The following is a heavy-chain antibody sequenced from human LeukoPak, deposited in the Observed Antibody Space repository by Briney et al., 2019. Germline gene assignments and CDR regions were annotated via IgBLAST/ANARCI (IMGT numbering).Heavy chain of an antibody. CDR1: GYAFTSFG. J-gene: IGHJ4*02. D-gene: IGHD3-22*01. CDR3: ARGGGYYDSSGYPVDY. V-gene: IGHV1-69*13. Sequence: ASVKVSCKASGYAFTSFGMNWVRQAPGQGLEWMGGIIPIFGTANYAQKFQGRVTITADESTSTAYMELSSLRSEDTAVYYCARGGGYYDSSGYPVDYWGQGTLVTVSS. CDR2: IIPIFGTA.